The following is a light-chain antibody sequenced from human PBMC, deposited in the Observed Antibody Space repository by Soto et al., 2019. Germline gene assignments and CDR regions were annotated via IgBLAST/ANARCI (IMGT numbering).Light chain of an antibody. CDR2: GAS. CDR3: QHTHSAPWT. CDR1: QTISKY. Sequence: DIQMTQSPSSLSASVGDRVTITCRASQTISKYLNWYQQKPGKVPKVLIYGASSLQSGVPSRFSGSGSETDFTLTISSLQPEDFAIYYCQHTHSAPWTFGQGTKVEIK. V-gene: IGKV1-39*01. J-gene: IGKJ1*01.